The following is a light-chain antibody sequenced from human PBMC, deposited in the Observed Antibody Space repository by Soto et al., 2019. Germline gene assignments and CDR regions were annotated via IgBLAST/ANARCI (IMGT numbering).Light chain of an antibody. CDR2: DVS. V-gene: IGLV2-14*03. Sequence: QSALTQPASVSGSPGQSITISCTGTNSDVGAYNYVSWFQQHPGKAPKVMVYDVSNRPSGVSNRFSGSKSGNTASLTISGLQAEDEADYYCSSYTTSYTYVFGAGTKLTVL. CDR1: NSDVGAYNY. CDR3: SSYTTSYTYV. J-gene: IGLJ1*01.